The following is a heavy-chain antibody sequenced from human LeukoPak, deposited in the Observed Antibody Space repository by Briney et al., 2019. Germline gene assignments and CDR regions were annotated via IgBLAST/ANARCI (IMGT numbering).Heavy chain of an antibody. CDR3: AKDLEMATITDWFDP. CDR1: GFTFSSYG. J-gene: IGHJ5*02. V-gene: IGHV3-30*18. D-gene: IGHD5-24*01. Sequence: PGRSLRLSCAASGFTFSSYGMHWVRQAPGKGLEWVAVISYDGSNKYYADSLKGRFTISRDNSKNTLYLQMNSLRAEDTAVYYCAKDLEMATITDWFDPWGQGTLVTVSS. CDR2: ISYDGSNK.